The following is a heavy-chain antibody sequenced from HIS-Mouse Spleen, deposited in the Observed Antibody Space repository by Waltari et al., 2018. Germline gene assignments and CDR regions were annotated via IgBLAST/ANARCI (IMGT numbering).Heavy chain of an antibody. Sequence: QLQLQESGPGLVKPSETLSLTCTVSGGSISSSSYYRGWIRQPTGKGLEWIGSIYYSGSTYYNPSLKSRVTISVDTSKNQFSLKLSSVTAADTAVYYCAREIPYSSSWYDWYFDLWGRGTLVTVSS. CDR3: AREIPYSSSWYDWYFDL. CDR2: IYYSGST. CDR1: GGSISSSSYY. V-gene: IGHV4-39*07. D-gene: IGHD6-13*01. J-gene: IGHJ2*01.